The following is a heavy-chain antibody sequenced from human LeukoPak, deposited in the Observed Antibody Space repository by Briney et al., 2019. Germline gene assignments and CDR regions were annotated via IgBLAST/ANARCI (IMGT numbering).Heavy chain of an antibody. Sequence: GGSLRLSCAASGFTFSSYAMSWVRQAPGKGLEWVSAISGSGGSTYYADPVKGRFTISRDNSKNTLYLQMNSLRAEDTAVYYCAKAPEDIVVVPAWYYYYYMDVWGKGTTVTVSS. J-gene: IGHJ6*03. CDR2: ISGSGGST. CDR1: GFTFSSYA. D-gene: IGHD2-2*01. CDR3: AKAPEDIVVVPAWYYYYYMDV. V-gene: IGHV3-23*01.